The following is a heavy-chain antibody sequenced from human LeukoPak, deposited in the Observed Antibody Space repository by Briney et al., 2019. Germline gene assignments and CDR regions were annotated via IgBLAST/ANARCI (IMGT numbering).Heavy chain of an antibody. CDR3: ARASGTTGWYPAFDY. CDR1: GITLSNYG. J-gene: IGHJ4*02. CDR2: ISDTGGRT. Sequence: GGSLRLSCAVSGITLSNYGMTWVHQAPGKGLEWVAGISDTGGRTNYADSVKGRFTISRDNPKNTLYLQMNSLRAEDTAVYYCARASGTTGWYPAFDYWGQGVLVTVSS. D-gene: IGHD1-14*01. V-gene: IGHV3-23*01.